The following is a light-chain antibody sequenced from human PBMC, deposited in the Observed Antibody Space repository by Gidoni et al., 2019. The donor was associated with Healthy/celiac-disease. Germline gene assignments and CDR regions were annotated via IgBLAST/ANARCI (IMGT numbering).Light chain of an antibody. CDR1: SRDVGGYNY. V-gene: IGLV2-14*01. CDR2: EVS. J-gene: IGLJ2*01. Sequence: QSALTQPASVSGSPGQSITISCTGTSRDVGGYNYVSWYQQHPGKAPKLMIYEVSNRPSGVSNRFSGSKSGNTASLTISGLQAEDEADYYCSSYTSSSTLGVVGGGTKLTVL. CDR3: SSYTSSSTLGV.